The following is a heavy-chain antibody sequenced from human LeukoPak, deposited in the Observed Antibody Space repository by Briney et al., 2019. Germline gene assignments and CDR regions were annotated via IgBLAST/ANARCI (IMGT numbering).Heavy chain of an antibody. CDR3: ANARILTGYYDYYYYYMDV. CDR1: GYTFTSYG. J-gene: IGHJ6*03. CDR2: ISAYNGNT. D-gene: IGHD3-9*01. V-gene: IGHV1-18*01. Sequence: ASVKVSCKASGYTFTSYGISWVRRAPGQGLEWMGWISAYNGNTNYAQKLQGRVTMTTDTSTSTAYMELRSLRSDDTAVYYCANARILTGYYDYYYYYMDVWGKGTTVTVSS.